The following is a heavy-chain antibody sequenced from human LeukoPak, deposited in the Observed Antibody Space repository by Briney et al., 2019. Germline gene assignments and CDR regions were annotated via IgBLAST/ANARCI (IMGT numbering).Heavy chain of an antibody. D-gene: IGHD3-3*01. CDR3: ARLFGVVSPFDY. CDR2: IYYSGST. CDR1: GGSISSYY. J-gene: IGHJ4*02. Sequence: SGTLSLTCTVSGGSISSYYWSWIRQPPGKGLEWIGYIYYSGSTNYNPSLKSRVTISVDTSKNQFSLKLSSVTAADTAVYYCARLFGVVSPFDYWGQGTLVTVSS. V-gene: IGHV4-59*01.